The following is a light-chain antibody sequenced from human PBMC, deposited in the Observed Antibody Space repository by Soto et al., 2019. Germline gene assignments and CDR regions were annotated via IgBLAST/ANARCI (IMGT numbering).Light chain of an antibody. CDR1: QSISNY. Sequence: DIQMTQSPSSLSASVGDRVTITCRTSQSISNYLNWYQQKPGKAPNLLIYGASSLQSGVPSRFSGSASGTDFTLTISSLQPEDFATYYCQQTYSAPWTFGQGTKVDVK. V-gene: IGKV1-39*01. CDR2: GAS. J-gene: IGKJ1*01. CDR3: QQTYSAPWT.